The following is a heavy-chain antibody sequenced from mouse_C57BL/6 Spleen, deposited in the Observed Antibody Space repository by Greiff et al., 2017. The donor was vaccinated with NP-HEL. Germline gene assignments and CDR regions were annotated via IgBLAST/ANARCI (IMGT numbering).Heavy chain of an antibody. CDR2: ISSGSSTI. CDR3: ARGLAISY. J-gene: IGHJ3*01. Sequence: VQLKESGGGLVKPGGSLKLSCAASGFTFSDYGMHWVRQAPEKGLEWVAYISSGSSTIYYADTVKGRFTISRDNAKNTLFLQMTSLRSEDTAMYYCARGLAISYWGQGTLVTVSA. D-gene: IGHD4-1*01. CDR1: GFTFSDYG. V-gene: IGHV5-17*01.